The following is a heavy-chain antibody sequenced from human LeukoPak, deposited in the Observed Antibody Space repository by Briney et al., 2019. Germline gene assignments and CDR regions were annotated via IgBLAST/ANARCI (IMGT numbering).Heavy chain of an antibody. CDR3: ARDFSGWSGRFDY. CDR1: GDSVSSNSVA. CDR2: RYYRCKWYN. Sequence: SQSLSLTCAISGDSVSSNSVACNWIRQSPSRGLEWLVRRYYRCKWYNDYAVSVQSRITINPDTSKNQFSLQLNSVTPEDTAVYFCARDFSGWSGRFDYWGQGTLVTVSS. J-gene: IGHJ4*02. D-gene: IGHD6-19*01. V-gene: IGHV6-1*01.